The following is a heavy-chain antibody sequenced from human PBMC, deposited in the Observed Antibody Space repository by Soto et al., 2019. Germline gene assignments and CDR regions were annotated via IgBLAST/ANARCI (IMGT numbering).Heavy chain of an antibody. J-gene: IGHJ5*02. CDR2: IYYSGST. D-gene: IGHD1-26*01. CDR3: ATQEVGGSYVYTFDP. V-gene: IGHV4-39*02. CDR1: GGSISSSSYY. Sequence: SETLSLTCTVSGGSISSSSYYWGWIRQPPGKGLEWIGSIYYSGSTYYNPSLKSRVTISVDTSKNHFSLKLSSVTAADTAVYYCATQEVGGSYVYTFDPWGQGTLVT.